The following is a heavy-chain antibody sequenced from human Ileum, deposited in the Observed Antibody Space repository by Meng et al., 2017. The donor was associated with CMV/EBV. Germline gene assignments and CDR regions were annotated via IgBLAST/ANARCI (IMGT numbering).Heavy chain of an antibody. V-gene: IGHV3-48*04. D-gene: IGHD5-24*01. CDR2: ISSSSSTI. CDR1: GFTFSSYS. CDR3: ARSRGYNLSYFDY. J-gene: IGHJ4*02. Sequence: GESLKISCAASGFTFSSYSMNWVRQAPGKGLEWVSYISSSSSTIYYADSVKGRFTISRDNAKNSLYLQMNSLRAEDTAVYYCARSRGYNLSYFDYWGQGALVTVSS.